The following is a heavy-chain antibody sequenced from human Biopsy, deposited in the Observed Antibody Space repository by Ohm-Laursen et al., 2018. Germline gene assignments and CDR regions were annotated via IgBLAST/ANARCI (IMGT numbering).Heavy chain of an antibody. Sequence: GASVKVSCKASGYTFTGQYLHWVRQVPGQGLEWMGWINPHSGTTKFAQDFQGRVTMTRDTSITTAYMELRRLRSDDTAVYYCAKGQYLRGGAGYFQHWGQGALVTVSS. CDR2: INPHSGTT. J-gene: IGHJ1*01. D-gene: IGHD2-15*01. CDR3: AKGQYLRGGAGYFQH. V-gene: IGHV1-2*02. CDR1: GYTFTGQY.